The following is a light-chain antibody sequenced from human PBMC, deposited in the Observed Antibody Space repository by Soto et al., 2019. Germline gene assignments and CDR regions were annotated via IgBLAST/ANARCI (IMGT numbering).Light chain of an antibody. CDR2: DAS. Sequence: DIQLTQSPSTLSASVGDRVTITCRASQDIYSWVAWYQQKPGKAPKFLIYDASILQSGVPSRVSGSGSGTEFTLTISSLQPDDFATYSCQRYNSNSRTFGQGTTVDFK. CDR3: QRYNSNSRT. CDR1: QDIYSW. V-gene: IGKV1-5*01. J-gene: IGKJ1*01.